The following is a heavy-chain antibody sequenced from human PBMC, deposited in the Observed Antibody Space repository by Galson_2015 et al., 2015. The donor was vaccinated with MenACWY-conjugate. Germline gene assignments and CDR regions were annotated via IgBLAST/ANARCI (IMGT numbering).Heavy chain of an antibody. CDR2: LYDDGTS. CDR1: GFSVTSHF. V-gene: IGHV3-53*01. CDR3: AKIVRHPVGPYFDS. D-gene: IGHD2-21*01. Sequence: SLRLSCAASGFSVTSHFMGWVRQAPGKGLEWVALLYDDGTSRYADSVKGRFTISRDTLRNSLSLQMHGLRAEDTAMHFCAKIVRHPVGPYFDSWGQGTLVLVSS. J-gene: IGHJ4*02.